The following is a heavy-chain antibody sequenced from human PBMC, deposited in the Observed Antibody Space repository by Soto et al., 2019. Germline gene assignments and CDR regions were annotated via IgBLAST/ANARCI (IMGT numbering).Heavy chain of an antibody. Sequence: LRLSCAASGFIFDDYAMHWVRQVPGKGLEWVSGISGSGGSTYYADSVKGRFTISRDNSKNTLYLQMNSLRAEDTAVYYCAKELRIAVAGTDYWGQGALVTVSS. D-gene: IGHD6-19*01. CDR1: GFIFDDYA. J-gene: IGHJ4*02. CDR3: AKELRIAVAGTDY. CDR2: ISGSGGST. V-gene: IGHV3-23*01.